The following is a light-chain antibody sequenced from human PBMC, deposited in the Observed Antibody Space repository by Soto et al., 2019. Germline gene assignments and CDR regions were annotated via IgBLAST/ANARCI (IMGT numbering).Light chain of an antibody. CDR2: EVS. V-gene: IGLV2-14*01. Sequence: QSVLTQPASVSGSPGQSITISCTGPSSDVGGYNYVSWYQQHPGKAPKLMIYEVSNRPSGVSNRFSGSKSGNTASLTISGLQAEDEADYYCSSYTSINTLVFGTGTKVTVL. CDR1: SSDVGGYNY. CDR3: SSYTSINTLV. J-gene: IGLJ1*01.